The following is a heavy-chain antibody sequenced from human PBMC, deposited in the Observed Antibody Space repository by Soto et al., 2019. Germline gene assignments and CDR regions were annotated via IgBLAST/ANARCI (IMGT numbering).Heavy chain of an antibody. CDR1: GGSISSYY. CDR3: ARHEGIAVADTMNY. V-gene: IGHV4-59*08. D-gene: IGHD6-19*01. J-gene: IGHJ4*02. Sequence: PSETLSLTCTVSGGSISSYYWSWIRQPPGKGLEWIGYIYYSGSTNYNPSLKSRVTISVDTSKNQFSLKLSSVTAADTAVYYCARHEGIAVADTMNYWGQGTLVTVSS. CDR2: IYYSGST.